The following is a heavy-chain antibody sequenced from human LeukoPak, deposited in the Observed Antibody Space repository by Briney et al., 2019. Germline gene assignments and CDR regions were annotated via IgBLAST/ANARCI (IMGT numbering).Heavy chain of an antibody. J-gene: IGHJ4*02. CDR2: IYSGGST. Sequence: QAGGSLRLSCAASGFTVSSNYMSWVRQAPEKGLEWVSVIYSGGSTYYADPVKGRFTISRDNSKNTLYLQMNSLRAEDTAVYYCARELEGYCDYWGQGTLVTVSS. CDR1: GFTVSSNY. V-gene: IGHV3-66*01. D-gene: IGHD5-24*01. CDR3: ARELEGYCDY.